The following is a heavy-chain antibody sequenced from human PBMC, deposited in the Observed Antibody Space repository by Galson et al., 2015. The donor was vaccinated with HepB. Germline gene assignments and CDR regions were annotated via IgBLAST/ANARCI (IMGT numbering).Heavy chain of an antibody. D-gene: IGHD3-3*01. J-gene: IGHJ4*02. V-gene: IGHV1-46*01. CDR2: INPSGGST. Sequence: SVKVSCKASGYTFTGYYMHWVRQAPGQGLEWMGIINPSGGSTSYAQKFQGRVTMTRDTSTSTVYMELSSLRSEDTAVYYCARTGRFLEWLLDYWGQGTLVTVSS. CDR3: ARTGRFLEWLLDY. CDR1: GYTFTGYY.